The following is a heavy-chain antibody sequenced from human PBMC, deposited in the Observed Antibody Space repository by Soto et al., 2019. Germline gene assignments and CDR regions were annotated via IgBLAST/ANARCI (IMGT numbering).Heavy chain of an antibody. CDR2: ISTSGSYI. J-gene: IGHJ2*01. Sequence: GGSLRLSCAASGFTFSSYSMNWVRQAPGKGLEWVASISTSGSYIYYADSLKGRFTISRDNAKNSLYLQMNSLRAEDTALYYCTRAKTTAYWYLDLWGRGTLVTVSS. V-gene: IGHV3-21*01. CDR1: GFTFSSYS. D-gene: IGHD4-17*01. CDR3: TRAKTTAYWYLDL.